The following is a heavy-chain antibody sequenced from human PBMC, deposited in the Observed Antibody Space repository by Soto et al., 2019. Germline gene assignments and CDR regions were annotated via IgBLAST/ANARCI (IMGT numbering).Heavy chain of an antibody. CDR2: IYYSGST. D-gene: IGHD3-16*01. CDR3: ARAWGRVFGT. V-gene: IGHV4-59*01. CDR1: GGSISSYY. J-gene: IGHJ5*02. Sequence: QVQLQESGPGLVKPSETLSLTCTVSGGSISSYYWSWIRQPPGKGLEWVGYIYYSGSTNHNPSLEXRVTISRDTSKHHSSLKLSTVTVADTAVYYCARAWGRVFGTWGQRTLVTVSS.